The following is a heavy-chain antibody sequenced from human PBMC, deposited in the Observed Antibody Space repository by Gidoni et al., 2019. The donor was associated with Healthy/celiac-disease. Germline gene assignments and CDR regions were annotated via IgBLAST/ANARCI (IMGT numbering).Heavy chain of an antibody. CDR1: GFTFADYA. CDR3: AKDISSGYYYYYGMDV. D-gene: IGHD3-10*01. CDR2: ISWNSGSI. V-gene: IGHV3-9*01. J-gene: IGHJ6*02. Sequence: EVQLVESGGCLVHPGRSLRLSCAASGFTFADYAMHWVRQAPGKGLEWVSGISWNSGSIGYADSVKGRFTIARDNAKNSLYLQRNSLRAEDTALYYCAKDISSGYYYYYGMDVWGQGTTVTVSS.